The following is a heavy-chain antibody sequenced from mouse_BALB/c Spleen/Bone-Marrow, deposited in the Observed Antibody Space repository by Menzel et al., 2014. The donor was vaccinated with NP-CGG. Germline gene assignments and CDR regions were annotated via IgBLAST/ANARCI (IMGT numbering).Heavy chain of an antibody. CDR2: IWAGGST. D-gene: IGHD1-1*01. V-gene: IGHV2-9*02. CDR1: GFSLISYG. J-gene: IGHJ4*01. CDR3: ARSSSPYYYAMDY. Sequence: VKPVESGPGLVAPSQSLSITCTVSGFSLISYGVHWVRQPPGKGLEWLGVIWAGGSTNYNSALMSRLSISKDNSKSQVFLKMNSLRTDDTAMYYCARSSSPYYYAMDYWGQGTSVTVSS.